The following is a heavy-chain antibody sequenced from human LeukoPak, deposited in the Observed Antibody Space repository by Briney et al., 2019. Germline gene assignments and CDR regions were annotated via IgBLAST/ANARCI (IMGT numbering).Heavy chain of an antibody. V-gene: IGHV1-8*03. Sequence: ASVKVSCKASGYTLTSYHINWVRQATGQGPEWMGWMSPDNGDTDYAQKFQGRVTITADESTSTAYMELSSLRSEDTAVYYCAREAPATSFDSWSQGTLVTVSS. CDR1: GYTLTSYH. CDR3: AREAPATSFDS. D-gene: IGHD6-6*01. J-gene: IGHJ4*02. CDR2: MSPDNGDT.